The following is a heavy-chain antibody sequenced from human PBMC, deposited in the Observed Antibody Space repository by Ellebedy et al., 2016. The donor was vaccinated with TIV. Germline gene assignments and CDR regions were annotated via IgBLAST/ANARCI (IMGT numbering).Heavy chain of an antibody. CDR2: IYQDGSEQ. CDR3: ARRGSYGDYSVRVNSWFDL. CDR1: GFSFRSYW. J-gene: IGHJ5*02. D-gene: IGHD4-17*01. Sequence: PGGSLRLSCEASGFSFRSYWMSWVRQAPGKGLEWVANIYQDGSEQFYVDSVKGRFPISRDNARNSVYLQMNSLRVEETAVYYCARRGSYGDYSVRVNSWFDLWGQGTLVTVSS. V-gene: IGHV3-7*01.